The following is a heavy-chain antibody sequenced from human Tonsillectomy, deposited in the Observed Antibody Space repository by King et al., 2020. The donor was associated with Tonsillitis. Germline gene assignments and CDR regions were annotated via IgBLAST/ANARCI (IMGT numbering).Heavy chain of an antibody. CDR2: ISGSGGST. CDR3: AKGRTGAREMATIYPFDY. Sequence: VQLVESGGGLVQPGGSLRLSCAASGFTFSSYAMSWVRQAPGKGLEWVSAISGSGGSTYYADSVKGRFTISRANSKNTLYLQMNNLRAEDTAVYYCAKGRTGAREMATIYPFDYWGQGTLVTVSS. CDR1: GFTFSSYA. D-gene: IGHD5-24*01. V-gene: IGHV3-23*04. J-gene: IGHJ4*02.